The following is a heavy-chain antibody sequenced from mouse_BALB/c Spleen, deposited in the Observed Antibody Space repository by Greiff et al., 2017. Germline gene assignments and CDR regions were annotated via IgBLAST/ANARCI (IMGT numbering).Heavy chain of an antibody. D-gene: IGHD3-1*01. J-gene: IGHJ4*01. CDR1: GYTFTSYW. CDR3: TRGGLDAMDY. V-gene: IGHV1S22*01. Sequence: LQQPGSELVRPGASVKLSCKASGYTFTSYWMHWVKQRHGQGLEWIGNIYPGSGSTNYDEKFKSKGTLTVDTSSSTAYMHLSSLTSEDSAVYYCTRGGLDAMDYWGQGTSVTVSS. CDR2: IYPGSGST.